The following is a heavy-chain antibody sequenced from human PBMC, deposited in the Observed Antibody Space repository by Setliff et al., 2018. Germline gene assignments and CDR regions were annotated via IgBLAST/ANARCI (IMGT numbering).Heavy chain of an antibody. J-gene: IGHJ4*02. Sequence: SETLSLTCAVSGDSITSNYWWSWVRQPPEKGLEWIGEIKHTGATNYNPSLKSRVTILVDKSKNQFSLKLNSVTAADTAVYYCARLWISYESNTYFYPKYFDFWGQGTLVTVSS. D-gene: IGHD3-22*01. CDR3: ARLWISYESNTYFYPKYFDF. CDR1: GDSITSNYW. CDR2: IKHTGAT. V-gene: IGHV4-4*02.